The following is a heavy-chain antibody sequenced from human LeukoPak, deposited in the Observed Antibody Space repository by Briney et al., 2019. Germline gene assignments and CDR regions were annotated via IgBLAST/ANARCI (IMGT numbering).Heavy chain of an antibody. Sequence: SVKVSCKASGYTFTSYDINWVRQAPGQGLEWMGGIIPIFGTANYAQKFQGRVTITADESTSTAYMELSSLRSEDTAVYYCARGRGICSSTSCYTNFQHWGQGTLVTGSS. CDR2: IIPIFGTA. J-gene: IGHJ1*01. V-gene: IGHV1-69*13. CDR3: ARGRGICSSTSCYTNFQH. D-gene: IGHD2-2*02. CDR1: GYTFTSYD.